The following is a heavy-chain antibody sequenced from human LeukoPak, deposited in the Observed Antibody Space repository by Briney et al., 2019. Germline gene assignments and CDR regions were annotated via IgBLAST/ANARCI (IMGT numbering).Heavy chain of an antibody. CDR2: IYGSGST. D-gene: IGHD3-22*01. CDR1: GGSISSY. V-gene: IGHV4-4*07. J-gene: IGHJ4*02. Sequence: PSETLSLTCTVSGGSISSYWSWIRQPAGKGLEWIGRIYGSGSTTYNPSLKSRVTMSLDMSKNQFFLKLSSVTAADTAVYYCARLDSSGYRSFDYWGQGTLVTVSS. CDR3: ARLDSSGYRSFDY.